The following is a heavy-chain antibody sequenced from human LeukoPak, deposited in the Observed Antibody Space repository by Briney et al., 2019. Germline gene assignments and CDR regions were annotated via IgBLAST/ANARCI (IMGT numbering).Heavy chain of an antibody. CDR2: IYYSGST. Sequence: SETLSLTCTVSGGSISSSSYYWGWIRQPPGKGLEWIGSIYYSGSTYYNPSLKSRVTMSVDTSKNQFSLKLSSMTAADTAVYYCARLDWETNAFDIWGQGTMVTVSS. CDR3: ARLDWETNAFDI. J-gene: IGHJ3*02. CDR1: GGSISSSSYY. V-gene: IGHV4-39*01. D-gene: IGHD3-9*01.